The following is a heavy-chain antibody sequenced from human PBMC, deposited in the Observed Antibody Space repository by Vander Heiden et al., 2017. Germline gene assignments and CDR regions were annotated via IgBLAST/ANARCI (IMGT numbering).Heavy chain of an antibody. CDR3: ARDGISYYEAYLDY. CDR2: ITEDGSKR. D-gene: IGHD3-22*01. Sequence: EVQVVQSWGGLFQPGGSLSLTCAASGFTFTSYWLSWVRQAPGKGLEWVANITEDGSKRYYVDSVKGRFTVSRDNSKNSMFLQMSSLRAEDTAVYYCARDGISYYEAYLDYWGQGSLVTVSS. CDR1: GFTFTSYW. J-gene: IGHJ4*02. V-gene: IGHV3-7*01.